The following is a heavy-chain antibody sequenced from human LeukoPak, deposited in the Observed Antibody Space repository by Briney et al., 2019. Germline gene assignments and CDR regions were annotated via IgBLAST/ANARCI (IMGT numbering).Heavy chain of an antibody. J-gene: IGHJ4*02. D-gene: IGHD5-24*01. CDR3: ARGEGGYNLDY. CDR1: GFTFSSYG. V-gene: IGHV3-33*01. CDR2: IWYDGSNK. Sequence: GGSLRLSCAASGFTFSSYGMHWDRQAPGKGLEWVAVIWYDGSNKYYADSVKGRFTISRDNSKNTLYPQMNSLRAEDTAVYYCARGEGGYNLDYWGQGTLVTVSS.